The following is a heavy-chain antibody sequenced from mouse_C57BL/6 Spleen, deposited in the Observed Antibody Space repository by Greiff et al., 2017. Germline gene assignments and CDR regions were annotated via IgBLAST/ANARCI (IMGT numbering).Heavy chain of an antibody. Sequence: EVQLQQSGPELVKPGASVKMSCKASGYTFTDYNMHWVKQSPGKSLEWIGYINPKNGGTSYNQKFKGKATLTANKSSSTAYMELRSLTSVDSAGYDCARHYYGGRYSMDDWGQGTSVTVSS. V-gene: IGHV1-22*01. J-gene: IGHJ4*01. D-gene: IGHD1-1*01. CDR3: ARHYYGGRYSMDD. CDR1: GYTFTDYN. CDR2: INPKNGGT.